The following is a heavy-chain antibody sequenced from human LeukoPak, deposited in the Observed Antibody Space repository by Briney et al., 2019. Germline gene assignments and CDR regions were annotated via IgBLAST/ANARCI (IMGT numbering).Heavy chain of an antibody. CDR1: GGSISSGGYY. J-gene: IGHJ4*02. CDR2: IYNSGST. D-gene: IGHD6-13*01. V-gene: IGHV4-31*03. CDR3: ARVSEQQLGLFEY. Sequence: SQTLSLTCTVSGGSISSGGYYWSWIRQHPGKGLEWMGYIYNSGSTYHNPSLKSRVTIPVDTSKNQFSLKLSSVTAADTAVYYCARVSEQQLGLFEYWGQGTLVTVSS.